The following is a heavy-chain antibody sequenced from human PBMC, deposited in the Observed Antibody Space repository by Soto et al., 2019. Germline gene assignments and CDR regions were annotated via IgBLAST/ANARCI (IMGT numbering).Heavy chain of an antibody. V-gene: IGHV4-59*01. CDR1: RGSTNFYY. D-gene: IGHD4-4*01. Sequence: PSETLSLTCPVSRGSTNFYYWSWIRQPPGKGLEWIGYIYYSGSTNYNPSLKSRVTISLDTSKNQFSLKLSSVTAADTAVYYCARRQYHHLDYWGRGTLVTVSS. CDR2: IYYSGST. J-gene: IGHJ4*02. CDR3: ARRQYHHLDY.